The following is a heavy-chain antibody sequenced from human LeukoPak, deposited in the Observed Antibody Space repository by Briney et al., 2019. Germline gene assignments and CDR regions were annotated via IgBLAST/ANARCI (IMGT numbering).Heavy chain of an antibody. CDR3: ARDGGYTSGWYDY. J-gene: IGHJ4*02. D-gene: IGHD6-19*01. CDR2: ISYDGSNK. V-gene: IGHV3-30*04. Sequence: GGSLRLSCAASGFTFSSYAMHWVRQAPGKGLEWVAVISYDGSNKYYADSVKGRFTLSRDNAKNSLYLQMNSLRAEDTAVYYCARDGGYTSGWYDYWGQGTLVTVSS. CDR1: GFTFSSYA.